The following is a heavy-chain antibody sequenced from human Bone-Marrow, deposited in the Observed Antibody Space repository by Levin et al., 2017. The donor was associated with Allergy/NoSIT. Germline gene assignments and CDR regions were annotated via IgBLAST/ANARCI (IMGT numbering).Heavy chain of an antibody. D-gene: IGHD5-12*01. CDR1: GFSFRSYG. CDR2: ISANGGDA. V-gene: IGHV3-23*01. Sequence: GASVKVSCIGSGFSFRSYGMSWVRQAPGGGLEWVSGISANGGDADYGDSVKGRFTISRDNSKNTLFLQMDSLRAEDTALYFCAKKYGGFFSDAFDLWGQGTLVTVSS. J-gene: IGHJ3*01. CDR3: AKKYGGFFSDAFDL.